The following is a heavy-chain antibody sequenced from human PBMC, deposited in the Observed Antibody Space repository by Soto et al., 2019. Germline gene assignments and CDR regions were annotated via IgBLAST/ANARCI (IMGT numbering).Heavy chain of an antibody. D-gene: IGHD2-2*01. V-gene: IGHV3-23*01. J-gene: IGHJ5*02. Sequence: PGGSLRLSCAASGFTFSNYAMSWVRQAPGKGLEWVSSIGGSDVSTFYADSVKGRFTISRDNSKNTLYLQMNSLRADDTAVYYCAKDCSSINCYGSLLSWFDPWGQGTLVTSPQ. CDR2: IGGSDVST. CDR1: GFTFSNYA. CDR3: AKDCSSINCYGSLLSWFDP.